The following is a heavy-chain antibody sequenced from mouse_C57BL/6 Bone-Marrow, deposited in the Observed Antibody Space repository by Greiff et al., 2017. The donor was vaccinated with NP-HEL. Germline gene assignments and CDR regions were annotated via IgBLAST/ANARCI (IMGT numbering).Heavy chain of an antibody. V-gene: IGHV2-6*03. D-gene: IGHD2-4*01. J-gene: IGHJ4*01. CDR2: IWSDGST. Sequence: QVQLQQSGPGLVAPSQSLSITCTVSGFSLTSYGVHWVRQPPGKGLEWLVVIWSDGSTTYNSALKSRLSISKDNSKSQVFLKMNSLQTDDTAMYYCARPDYDYGYAMDYWGQGTSVTVSS. CDR3: ARPDYDYGYAMDY. CDR1: GFSLTSYG.